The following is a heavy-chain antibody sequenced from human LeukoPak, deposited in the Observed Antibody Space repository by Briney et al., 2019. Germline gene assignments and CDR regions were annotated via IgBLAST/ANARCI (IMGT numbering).Heavy chain of an antibody. Sequence: GGSLRLSCAASGFTFSNYAMSWVRQAPGKGLEWVSVISGSGGYTNYADSVKGRFTISRDNSKNTLYLQMNSLRTEDTAVYYCAKAGSANYFDYWGQGTLVTVSS. CDR1: GFTFSNYA. J-gene: IGHJ4*02. V-gene: IGHV3-23*01. CDR2: ISGSGGYT. CDR3: AKAGSANYFDY.